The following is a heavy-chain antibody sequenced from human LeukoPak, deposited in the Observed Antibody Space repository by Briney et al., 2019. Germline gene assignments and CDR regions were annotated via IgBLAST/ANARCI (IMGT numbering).Heavy chain of an antibody. CDR2: IDSSGDYT. CDR1: GFSFSTYA. CDR3: ASQGGATTEYFQH. V-gene: IGHV3-23*01. D-gene: IGHD1-26*01. Sequence: PGGSLRLSCAASGFSFSTYAMSWVRQAPGKGLGWVSVIDSSGDYTYYADSVKGRFTISRDNSKNMLYLQMNSLRAEDTAVYYCASQGGATTEYFQHWGQGTLVTVSS. J-gene: IGHJ1*01.